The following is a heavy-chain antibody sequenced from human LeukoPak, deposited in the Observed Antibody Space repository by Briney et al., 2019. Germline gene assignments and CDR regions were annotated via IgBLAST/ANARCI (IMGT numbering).Heavy chain of an antibody. CDR2: ISFDGNNK. J-gene: IGHJ6*02. V-gene: IGHV3-30*18. CDR1: GLTFSSFG. CDR3: AKGHPGNRRGNYYYTCGMDV. Sequence: GGSLRLSCAASGLTFSSFGMHWVRQAPGKGLEWVAGISFDGNNKDYADSVKGRFTISRDNSKNALYLQMNSLRAEDTAGYYCAKGHPGNRRGNYYYTCGMDVWGQGTPVTVSS. D-gene: IGHD1-1*01.